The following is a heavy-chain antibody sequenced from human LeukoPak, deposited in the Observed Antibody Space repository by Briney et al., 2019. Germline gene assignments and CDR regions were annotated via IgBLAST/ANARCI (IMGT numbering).Heavy chain of an antibody. V-gene: IGHV3-23*01. D-gene: IGHD3-22*01. CDR1: GFTFSDYA. CDR3: AKEGYDSSGYYCAYFQH. J-gene: IGHJ1*01. CDR2: ISGGSSGST. Sequence: GGSLRLSCAASGFTFSDYAMSWVRQAPGKGLEWLSVISGGSSGSTYYADSVKGRFTISRDNSKNTLYLQMNSLRAEDTAVYYCAKEGYDSSGYYCAYFQHWGQGTLVTVSS.